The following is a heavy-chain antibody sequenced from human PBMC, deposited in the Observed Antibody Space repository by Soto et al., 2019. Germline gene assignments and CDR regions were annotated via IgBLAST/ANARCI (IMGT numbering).Heavy chain of an antibody. D-gene: IGHD1-7*01. CDR2: ISAYNGNT. CDR1: GYTFTSYG. Sequence: QVQLVQSGAEVKKPGASVKVSCKASGYTFTSYGISWVRQAPGQGLEWLGRISAYNGNTNYAQKLQGRVTMTTDTSTSTAYMGLRSLRSDDTAVYYCARDRGYNWNYGWFDPWGQGTLVTVSS. CDR3: ARDRGYNWNYGWFDP. J-gene: IGHJ5*02. V-gene: IGHV1-18*01.